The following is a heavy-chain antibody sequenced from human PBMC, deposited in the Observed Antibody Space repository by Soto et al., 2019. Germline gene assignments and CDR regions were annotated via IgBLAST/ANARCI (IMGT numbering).Heavy chain of an antibody. J-gene: IGHJ6*02. CDR3: ARGRGYSGDDHYYYFDMDV. D-gene: IGHD5-12*01. CDR1: GGTFNNYP. V-gene: IGHV1-69*01. Sequence: QVQLVQSGAEVKKPGSSVKVSCKASGGTFNNYPITWVRQAPGQGLEWMGGGIPIYGTANYAQKFQGRVTITVDESTSTSYMELSSLRSEDTAIYYCARGRGYSGDDHYYYFDMDVWGQGTTVNVSS. CDR2: GIPIYGTA.